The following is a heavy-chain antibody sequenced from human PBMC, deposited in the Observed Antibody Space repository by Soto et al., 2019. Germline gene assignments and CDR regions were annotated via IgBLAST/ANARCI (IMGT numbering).Heavy chain of an antibody. J-gene: IGHJ4*02. D-gene: IGHD3-9*01. CDR3: ARGRPYYNILTGYYLGNFDY. CDR2: IYYSGST. CDR1: GGSISSGGYY. V-gene: IGHV4-31*03. Sequence: QVQLQESGPGLVKPSQTLSLTCTVSGGSISSGGYYWSWIRQHPGKGLEWIGYIYYSGSTYYNPSRKSRVTISVDTSKNQFSLKLSSVTAADTAVYYCARGRPYYNILTGYYLGNFDYLGQGTLVTVSS.